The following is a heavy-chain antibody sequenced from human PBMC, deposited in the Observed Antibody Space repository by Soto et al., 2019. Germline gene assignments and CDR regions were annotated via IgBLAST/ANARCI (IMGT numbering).Heavy chain of an antibody. Sequence: LRLSCAASGFTFSSYAMSWVRQAPGKGLEWVSAISGSGGSTYYADSVKGRFTISRDNSKNTLYLQMNSLRAEDTAVYYCAKDLGFLEWLSHPSAGMDVWGQGTMVTVSS. J-gene: IGHJ6*02. CDR2: ISGSGGST. V-gene: IGHV3-23*01. CDR3: AKDLGFLEWLSHPSAGMDV. CDR1: GFTFSSYA. D-gene: IGHD3-3*01.